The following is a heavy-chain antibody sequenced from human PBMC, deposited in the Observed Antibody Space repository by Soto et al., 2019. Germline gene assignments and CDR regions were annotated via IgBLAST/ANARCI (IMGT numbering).Heavy chain of an antibody. CDR1: GFSVSSSY. D-gene: IGHD3-22*01. Sequence: GGSLRLSCAASGFSVSSSYMNWVRQAPGKGLEWVSVIDSGGSTDHADSVKGRFTISTDNSKNTVFLQMNSLRAEDTAVYYCARDSDYYDSSGYYFDYWGQGTLVTVS. CDR3: ARDSDYYDSSGYYFDY. J-gene: IGHJ4*02. CDR2: IDSGGST. V-gene: IGHV3-66*01.